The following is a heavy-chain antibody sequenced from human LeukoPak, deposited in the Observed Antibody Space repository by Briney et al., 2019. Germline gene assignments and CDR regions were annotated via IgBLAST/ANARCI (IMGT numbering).Heavy chain of an antibody. CDR3: GRAFPPLRTAAAGLY. Sequence: GGSLTVSCTASGFTFSDCDMNWFRQAPGKGLEWVSSISYRTSHIYYADSVKGRFTISRDNAKNSLYLQMDSLRAEDTAVYFCGRAFPPLRTAAAGLYWAQGTLVTVSS. CDR1: GFTFSDCD. V-gene: IGHV3-21*01. D-gene: IGHD6-13*01. J-gene: IGHJ4*02. CDR2: ISYRTSHI.